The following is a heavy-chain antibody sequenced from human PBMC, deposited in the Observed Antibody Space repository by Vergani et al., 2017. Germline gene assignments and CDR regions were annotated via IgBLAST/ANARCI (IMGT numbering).Heavy chain of an antibody. Sequence: EVQLVQSGAEVKKPGESLRISCKGSGYSFTSYWISWVRQMPGKGLEWMGRIDPSDSYTNYSPSFQGHVTISADKSISTAYLQWSSLKASDTARYYCATSRAAAANWVDPWGRGTLVTVSS. CDR3: ATSRAAAANWVDP. CDR2: IDPSDSYT. CDR1: GYSFTSYW. J-gene: IGHJ5*02. D-gene: IGHD6-13*01. V-gene: IGHV5-10-1*01.